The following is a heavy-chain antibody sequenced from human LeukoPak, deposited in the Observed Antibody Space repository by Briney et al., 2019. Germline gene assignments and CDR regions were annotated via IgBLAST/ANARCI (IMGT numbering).Heavy chain of an antibody. J-gene: IGHJ4*02. V-gene: IGHV1-2*02. CDR3: ARGHAVAGKRRERYFDY. Sequence: GASVKVSCKASGYTFTGYYMHWVRQAPGQGLEWMGWINPNSGGTNYAQKFQGRVTMTRDTSISTAYMELSSLRSEDTAVYYCARGHAVAGKRRERYFDYWGQGTLVTVSS. CDR1: GYTFTGYY. D-gene: IGHD6-19*01. CDR2: INPNSGGT.